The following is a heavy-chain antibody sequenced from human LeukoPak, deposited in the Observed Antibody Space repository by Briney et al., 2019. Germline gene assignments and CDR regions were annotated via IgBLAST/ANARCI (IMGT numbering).Heavy chain of an antibody. V-gene: IGHV3-48*02. CDR1: GFTFSSYT. CDR3: ARSANPGVHDFDP. D-gene: IGHD6-6*01. J-gene: IGHJ5*02. CDR2: ISSSRKI. Sequence: GGTLRLSCTASGFTFSSYTMAWVRQAPGPGLGRLSYISSSRKINYADSVKGRFTISRDNAKNSLYLQMNSLRDEDTAVYYCARSANPGVHDFDPWGQGTLVTVSS.